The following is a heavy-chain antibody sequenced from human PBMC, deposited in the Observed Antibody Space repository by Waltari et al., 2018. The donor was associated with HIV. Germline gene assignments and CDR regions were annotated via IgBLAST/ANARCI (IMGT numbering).Heavy chain of an antibody. D-gene: IGHD6-13*01. V-gene: IGHV3-20*01. CDR3: VRRAAASLDWYFDL. J-gene: IGHJ2*01. Sequence: EVQLVESGGGVIRPGGSLRLSCAASGFNFDDYGRAWGRQDQGKGVEGVMGSNWNGADTGEADSVKGRVSISRYNAKNSLNLQRDSLRAEDTALYHCVRRAAASLDWYFDLWGRGTLVTVSS. CDR1: GFNFDDYG. CDR2: SNWNGADT.